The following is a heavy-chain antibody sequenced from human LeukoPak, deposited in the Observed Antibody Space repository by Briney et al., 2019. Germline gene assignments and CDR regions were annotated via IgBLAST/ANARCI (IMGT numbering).Heavy chain of an antibody. CDR1: GVSISSYY. Sequence: SETLFLTCTVPGVSISSYYWSWIRQPPGKGLERHGSFDYIASTNYNPSLKSRVTISVDTSKNQFCLKLSSVTAADTAVYYCARHSDSGYDMRARDWFDPWGQGTLVTVSS. CDR3: ARHSDSGYDMRARDWFDP. J-gene: IGHJ5*02. V-gene: IGHV4-59*08. CDR2: FDYIAST. D-gene: IGHD5-12*01.